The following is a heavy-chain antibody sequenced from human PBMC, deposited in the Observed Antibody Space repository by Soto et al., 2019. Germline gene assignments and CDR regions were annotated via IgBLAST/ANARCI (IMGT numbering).Heavy chain of an antibody. Sequence: EVQLAESGGGLVQPGGSLRLSCAASGFTFNDYWMNWVRQAPGKGLEWVANIKQDGSDKNYVDSVKGRFTISRDNTKNSLSLQMDNLRVEDTAVYYCARSQADTGHRPGASWGQGTLVTVSS. CDR3: ARSQADTGHRPGAS. D-gene: IGHD6-19*01. J-gene: IGHJ5*02. CDR2: IKQDGSDK. V-gene: IGHV3-7*01. CDR1: GFTFNDYW.